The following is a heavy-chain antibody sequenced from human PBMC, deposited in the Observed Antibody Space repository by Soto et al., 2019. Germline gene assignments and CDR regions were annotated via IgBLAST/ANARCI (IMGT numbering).Heavy chain of an antibody. CDR3: ARETRHEILYYDY. CDR1: GGSISSGDYY. V-gene: IGHV4-30-4*01. J-gene: IGHJ4*02. Sequence: QVQLQASGPGLVKPSQTLSLTCTVSGGSISSGDYYWSWIRQPPGTGLEWIGYIYYSGSTYYNPSPKSRVTISVDTSKNQCSLKLSSVTAADTAVYYCARETRHEILYYDYWGQGTLVTVSS. CDR2: IYYSGST. D-gene: IGHD2-15*01.